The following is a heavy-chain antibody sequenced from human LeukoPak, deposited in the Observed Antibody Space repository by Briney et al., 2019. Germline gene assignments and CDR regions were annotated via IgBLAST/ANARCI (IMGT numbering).Heavy chain of an antibody. V-gene: IGHV4-34*01. D-gene: IGHD5-24*01. Sequence: SEALSLPCAVYGGSFSGYYWSWIRQPPGKGLEWIGEINHSGSTNYNPSLKSRVIISVDTSKNQFSLKLSSVTAADTAVYYCARGRDGYRDYWGQGTLVTVSS. CDR3: ARGRDGYRDY. CDR2: INHSGST. J-gene: IGHJ4*02. CDR1: GGSFSGYY.